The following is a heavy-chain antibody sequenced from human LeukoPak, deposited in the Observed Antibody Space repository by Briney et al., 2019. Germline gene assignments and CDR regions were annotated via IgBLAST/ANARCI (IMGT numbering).Heavy chain of an antibody. CDR2: MSYDGNNN. Sequence: GGSLRLSCVASGFTFLNYAVHWVRQAPGKGLEWVAVMSYDGNNNYYADSVKGRFTISRDNSKNTLYLQMNSLRPEDTAVYYCAREWGAAADYWGQGTLVTVSS. CDR1: GFTFLNYA. D-gene: IGHD6-13*01. J-gene: IGHJ4*02. CDR3: AREWGAAADY. V-gene: IGHV3-30-3*01.